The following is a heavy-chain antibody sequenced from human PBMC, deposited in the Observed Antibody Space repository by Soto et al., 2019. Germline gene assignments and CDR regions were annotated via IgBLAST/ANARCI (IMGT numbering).Heavy chain of an antibody. Sequence: SETLSLTCTVSGGSISSGDYYWSWIRQPPGKGLEWIGYIYYSGSTYYNPSLKSRVTISVDTSKNQFSLKLSSVTAADTAVYYCASFPTAVIKGYFDYWGQGTLVTVSS. J-gene: IGHJ4*02. V-gene: IGHV4-30-4*01. CDR3: ASFPTAVIKGYFDY. CDR1: GGSISSGDYY. CDR2: IYYSGST.